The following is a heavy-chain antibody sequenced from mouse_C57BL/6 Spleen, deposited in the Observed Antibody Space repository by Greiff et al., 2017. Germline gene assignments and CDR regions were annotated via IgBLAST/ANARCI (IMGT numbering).Heavy chain of an antibody. J-gene: IGHJ2*01. D-gene: IGHD1-1*01. CDR1: GYTFTSYW. CDR3: ARPLPTTVVADY. V-gene: IGHV1-64*01. Sequence: QVQLQQPGAELVKPGASVKLSCKASGYTFTSYWMHWVKQRPGQGLEWIGMIHPNSGSTNYNEKFKSKATLTVDKSSSTAYMQHSSLTSEDSAVYYCARPLPTTVVADYWGQGTTLTVSS. CDR2: IHPNSGST.